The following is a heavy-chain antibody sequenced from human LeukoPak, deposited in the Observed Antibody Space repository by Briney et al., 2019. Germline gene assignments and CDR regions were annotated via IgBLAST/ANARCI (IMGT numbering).Heavy chain of an antibody. CDR3: ARETYDFWSGYFTGDNSFDY. Sequence: GGSLRLSCAASGFTVSGSYMNWVRQAPGKGLEWVAVISYDGSNKYYADSVKGRFTISRDNSKNTLYLQMNSLRAEDTAVYYCARETYDFWSGYFTGDNSFDYWGQGTLVTVSS. CDR1: GFTVSGSY. D-gene: IGHD3-3*01. V-gene: IGHV3-30-3*01. J-gene: IGHJ4*02. CDR2: ISYDGSNK.